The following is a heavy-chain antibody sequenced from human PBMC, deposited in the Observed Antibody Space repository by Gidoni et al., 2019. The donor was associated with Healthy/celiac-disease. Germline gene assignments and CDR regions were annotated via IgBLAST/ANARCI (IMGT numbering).Heavy chain of an antibody. J-gene: IGHJ6*02. Sequence: QVQLQQWGAGLLKPSETLSLTCAVYGGSFSGYYWSWIRQPPGKGLEWIGEINHSGSTNYNPSLKSRVTISVDTSKNQFSLKLSSVTAAYTAVYYCARESGSNYDILTGYRENYGMDVWGQGTTVTVSS. CDR1: GGSFSGYY. D-gene: IGHD3-9*01. V-gene: IGHV4-34*01. CDR3: ARESGSNYDILTGYRENYGMDV. CDR2: INHSGST.